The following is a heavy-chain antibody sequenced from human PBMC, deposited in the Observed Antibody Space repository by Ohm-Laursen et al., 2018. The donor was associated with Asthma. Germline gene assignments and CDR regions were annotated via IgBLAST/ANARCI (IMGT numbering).Heavy chain of an antibody. D-gene: IGHD3-22*01. Sequence: GTLSLTCTVSGGSISSYYWSWIRQPPGKGLEWIGYIYYSGSTNYNPSLKSRVTISVDTSKNQFSLKLSFVTAADTAVYYCAREDTRTYYYDTWGQGTLVTVSS. CDR3: AREDTRTYYYDT. J-gene: IGHJ5*02. CDR2: IYYSGST. CDR1: GGSISSYY. V-gene: IGHV4-59*01.